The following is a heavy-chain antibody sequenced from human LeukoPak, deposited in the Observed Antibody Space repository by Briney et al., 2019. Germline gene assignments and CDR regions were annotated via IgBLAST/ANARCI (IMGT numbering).Heavy chain of an antibody. J-gene: IGHJ6*03. D-gene: IGHD2-2*01. CDR2: IYYSGST. V-gene: IGHV4-30-4*08. Sequence: SQTLSLTCTVSGGSISSGDYYWSWIRQPPGKGLEWIGYIYYSGSTYYNPSLKSRVTISVDTSKNQFSLKLSSVTAADTAVYYCARVGSDCSSTSCYDYYYYYMDVWGKGTTVTVSS. CDR3: ARVGSDCSSTSCYDYYYYYMDV. CDR1: GGSISSGDYY.